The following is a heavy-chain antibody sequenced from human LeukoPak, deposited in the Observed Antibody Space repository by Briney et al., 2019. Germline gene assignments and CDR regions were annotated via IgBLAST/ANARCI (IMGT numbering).Heavy chain of an antibody. J-gene: IGHJ4*02. CDR1: GFTFSSYW. CDR2: VNREGTTT. D-gene: IGHD3-9*01. Sequence: TGGSLRLSCAASGFTFSSYWMSWVRQAPGKGLVWVARVNREGTTTTYADSVKGRFTISRDNAKNTLYLQMNNLRAEDTAVYYCARDLDWILFDYWGQGTLVTVSS. CDR3: ARDLDWILFDY. V-gene: IGHV3-74*03.